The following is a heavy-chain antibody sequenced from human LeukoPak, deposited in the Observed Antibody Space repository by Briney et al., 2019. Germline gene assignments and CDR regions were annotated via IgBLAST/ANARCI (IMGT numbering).Heavy chain of an antibody. D-gene: IGHD6-19*01. V-gene: IGHV3-23*01. CDR1: GFTFSSSA. CDR2: ISNNGGYT. J-gene: IGHJ4*02. Sequence: GGSLRLSCAASGFTFSSSAMSWVRQAPGKGLEWVSAISNNGGYTYYADSVQGRFTISRDNSKSTLCLQMNSLRAEDTAEYYCAKDSNGWYQRGSNYFDYWGQGTLVTVSS. CDR3: AKDSNGWYQRGSNYFDY.